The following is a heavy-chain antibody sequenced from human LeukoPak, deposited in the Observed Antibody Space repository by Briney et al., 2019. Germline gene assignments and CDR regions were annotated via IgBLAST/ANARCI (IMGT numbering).Heavy chain of an antibody. D-gene: IGHD6-13*01. V-gene: IGHV2-5*02. CDR1: GGSIGSSNNY. CDR2: IFWDDDK. CDR3: AHRGIAAATYYFDY. Sequence: TLSLTSSVSGGSIGSSNNYWAWIRQPPGKALEWLALIFWDDDKRHSPSLKNRLTITKDTSKKQVVLTMTNMDPVDTATYYCAHRGIAAATYYFDYWGQGTLVTVSS. J-gene: IGHJ4*02.